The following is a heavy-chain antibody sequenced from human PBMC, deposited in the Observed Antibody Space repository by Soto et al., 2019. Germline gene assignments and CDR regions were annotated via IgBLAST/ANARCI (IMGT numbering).Heavy chain of an antibody. J-gene: IGHJ4*01. D-gene: IGHD5-18*01. Sequence: EVQLLESGGDLVQPGGSLRLSCAASGFSFSTSSMAWVRQPPGKGLEWVSAISPSASDTLYADSVKGRFTIFRDNSKNPLFLPMTSLRAEDPAVYYCAKGGYPFAYEWGQGTLVTVSS. V-gene: IGHV3-23*01. CDR2: ISPSASDT. CDR3: AKGGYPFAYE. CDR1: GFSFSTSS.